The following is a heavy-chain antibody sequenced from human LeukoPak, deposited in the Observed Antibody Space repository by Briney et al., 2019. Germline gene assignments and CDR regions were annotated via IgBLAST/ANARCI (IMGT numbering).Heavy chain of an antibody. J-gene: IGHJ4*02. V-gene: IGHV4-59*01. CDR2: IYYSGST. Sequence: SETLSLTCTVSGGSISSYYWSWIRQPPGKGLEWIGYIYYSGSTNYNPSLKSRVTISVDTSKNQFSLKLSSVTAADTAVYYCARGRGPGADYYGPSWFGYWGQGTLVTVSS. CDR1: GGSISSYY. D-gene: IGHD3-10*01. CDR3: ARGRGPGADYYGPSWFGY.